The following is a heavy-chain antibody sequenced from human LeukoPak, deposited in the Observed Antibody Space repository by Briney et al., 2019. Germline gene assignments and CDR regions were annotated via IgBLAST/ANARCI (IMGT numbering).Heavy chain of an antibody. CDR2: IYPGDSDT. V-gene: IGHV5-51*01. J-gene: IGHJ4*02. CDR3: ERVSQSYYYGSGSWYFDY. CDR1: GYGFTSYW. D-gene: IGHD3-10*01. Sequence: HGESLKISCKGSGYGFTSYWIGWVRQMPGKGLEWMGIIYPGDSDTRYSPSFQGQVTISADKSISTAYLQWSSLKASDTAMYYCERVSQSYYYGSGSWYFDYWGQGTLVTVSS.